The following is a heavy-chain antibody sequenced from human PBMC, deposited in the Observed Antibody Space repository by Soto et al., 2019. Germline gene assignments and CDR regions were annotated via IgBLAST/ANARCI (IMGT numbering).Heavy chain of an antibody. CDR3: TRDASRDSSARGWFDP. CDR2: ISSNSAYI. J-gene: IGHJ5*02. CDR1: GSTFRSFT. V-gene: IGHV3-21*01. Sequence: GGSLRLSCAASGSTFRSFTMNWVRQAPGKGLEWVSTISSNSAYIYYTDALRGRFTISRDNAKNSLHLQMNSLRAEDTAVYYCTRDASRDSSARGWFDPWGPGTLVTVSS. D-gene: IGHD6-13*01.